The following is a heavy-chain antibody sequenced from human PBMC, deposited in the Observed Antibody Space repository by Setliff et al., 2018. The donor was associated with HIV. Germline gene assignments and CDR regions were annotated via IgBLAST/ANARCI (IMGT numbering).Heavy chain of an antibody. V-gene: IGHV3-15*01. CDR3: TRSQYCSGGSCYHNFDY. CDR2: IKSKSDGGTT. D-gene: IGHD2-15*01. J-gene: IGHJ4*02. Sequence: PGGSLRLSCAASGFTFSNAWMSWVRQAPGQGLEWVGRIKSKSDGGTTDYAAPVKAKFTISRDDSKNTLYLRMNSLKTDDTAVYYCTRSQYCSGGSCYHNFDYWGQGTLVTVSS. CDR1: GFTFSNAW.